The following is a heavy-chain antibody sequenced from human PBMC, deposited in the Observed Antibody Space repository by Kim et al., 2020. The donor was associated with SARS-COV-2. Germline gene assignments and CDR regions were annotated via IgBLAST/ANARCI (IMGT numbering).Heavy chain of an antibody. J-gene: IGHJ5*02. D-gene: IGHD3-16*01. CDR3: AREGVDYGRGWFDP. V-gene: IGHV1-2*02. Sequence: AQQFQGRVTMNRDTSISTAYMELSSLRSDDTAVYYCAREGVDYGRGWFDPWGQGTLVTVSS.